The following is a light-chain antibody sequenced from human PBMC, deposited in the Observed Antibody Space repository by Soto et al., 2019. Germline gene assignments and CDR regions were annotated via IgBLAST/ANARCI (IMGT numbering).Light chain of an antibody. J-gene: IGLJ1*01. Sequence: QSVLTQPASVSGSPGQSITISCTGTSRDIGNYNYVSWYQHHPGKPPKLMIYEVTSRPSGISDRFSGSKSGMPASLTISGLQPEDEADYFCASYRSANTLVVFGTGTKVTV. CDR2: EVT. CDR3: ASYRSANTLVV. V-gene: IGLV2-14*01. CDR1: SRDIGNYNY.